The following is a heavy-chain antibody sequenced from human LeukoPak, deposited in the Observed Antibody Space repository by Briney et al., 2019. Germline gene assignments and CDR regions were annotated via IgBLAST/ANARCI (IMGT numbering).Heavy chain of an antibody. CDR2: IYYSGST. D-gene: IGHD3-22*01. V-gene: IGHV4-59*01. CDR1: GGSISSYY. J-gene: IGHJ4*02. CDR3: ARISGGYYDRAFDY. Sequence: SETLSLTCTVSGGSISSYYWSWLRQPPGKGLEWIGYIYYSGSTNYNPSLRSRVTISVDTSKNQFSLRLSSVTAADTAVYYCARISGGYYDRAFDYWGQGTPVTVSS.